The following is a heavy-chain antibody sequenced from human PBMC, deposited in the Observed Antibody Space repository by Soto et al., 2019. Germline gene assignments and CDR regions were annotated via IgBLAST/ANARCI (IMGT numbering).Heavy chain of an antibody. CDR3: ASSSGWYGEGFDY. CDR1: GYTFTSYD. CDR2: MNPNSGNT. D-gene: IGHD6-19*01. Sequence: ASVKVSCKASGYTFTSYDINWVRQATGQGLEWMGWMNPNSGNTGYAQKFQGRVTMTRNTSISTAYMELSSLRSKDTAVYYCASSSGWYGEGFDYWGQGTLVTVSS. V-gene: IGHV1-8*01. J-gene: IGHJ4*02.